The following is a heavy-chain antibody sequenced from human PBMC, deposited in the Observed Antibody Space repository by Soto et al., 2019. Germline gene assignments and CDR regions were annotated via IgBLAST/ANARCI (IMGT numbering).Heavy chain of an antibody. CDR2: INVFYGGT. J-gene: IGHJ1*01. D-gene: IGHD3-10*01. CDR1: RVRFCTSV. Sequence: ASCRVRFCTSVIAWVREAQGKGLECDSMINVFYGGTHYADCVKGRFTISRDNANHMLYLHMNNLRVDYTAMYYCVRDHGGAVWGQGTLVTVSS. CDR3: VRDHGGAV. V-gene: IGHV3-23*01.